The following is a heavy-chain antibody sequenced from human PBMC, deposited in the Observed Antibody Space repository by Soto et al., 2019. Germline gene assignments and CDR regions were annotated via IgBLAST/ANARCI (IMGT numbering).Heavy chain of an antibody. CDR1: GGSISSDF. V-gene: IGHV4-4*08. D-gene: IGHD3-3*01. CDR3: ARGGWRHIDY. J-gene: IGHJ4*02. Sequence: SETLSLTCTVSGGSISSDFWSWIRQPPGKGLEWIGYISISGNTDYSPSLKSRVTISVDTSKNQFSLKLSSVTAADTAVYYCARGGWRHIDYWGQGTLVTVSS. CDR2: ISISGNT.